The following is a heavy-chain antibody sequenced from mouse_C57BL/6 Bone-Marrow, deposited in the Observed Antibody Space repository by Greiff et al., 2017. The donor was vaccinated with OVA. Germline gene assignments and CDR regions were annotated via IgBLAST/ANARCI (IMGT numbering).Heavy chain of an antibody. D-gene: IGHD1-1*01. V-gene: IGHV5-6*01. CDR2: ISSGGSYT. CDR1: GFTFSSYG. CDR3: ARPTTVVATGAMDY. J-gene: IGHJ4*01. Sequence: EVQRVESGGDLVKPGGSLKLSCAASGFTFSSYGMSWVRQTPDKRLEWVATISSGGSYTYSPDSVKGRFTISRDNAKNTLDLQMSSLKSEDTAMYYCARPTTVVATGAMDYWGQGTSVTVSS.